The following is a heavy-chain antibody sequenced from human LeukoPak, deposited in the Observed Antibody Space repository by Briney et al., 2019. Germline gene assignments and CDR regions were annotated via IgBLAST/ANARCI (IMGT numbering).Heavy chain of an antibody. V-gene: IGHV1-69*13. J-gene: IGHJ4*02. CDR1: GGTFSSYA. CDR3: ASLGHSGSYFDY. CDR2: IIPIFGTA. Sequence: GASVKVSCKASGGTFSSYAISWVRQAPGQGLEWMGGIIPIFGTANYAQKFQGRVTITADESTSTAYMELSSLRSEDTAVYYCASLGHSGSYFDYWGQGTLVTVSS. D-gene: IGHD1-26*01.